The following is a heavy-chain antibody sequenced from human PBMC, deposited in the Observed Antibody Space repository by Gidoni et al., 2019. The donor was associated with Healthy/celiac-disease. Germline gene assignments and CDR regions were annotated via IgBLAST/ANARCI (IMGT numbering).Heavy chain of an antibody. CDR3: AREYFGVVNNSAV. CDR1: GFTVSSNY. Sequence: EVQLVESGGGLIQPGGSLRLSCAASGFTVSSNYMSWVRQAPGKGLEWVSVIYSGGSTYYADSVKGRFTISRDNSKNTLDLQMNSLRAEDTAVYYCAREYFGVVNNSAVWGQGTTVTVSS. D-gene: IGHD3-3*01. CDR2: IYSGGST. J-gene: IGHJ6*02. V-gene: IGHV3-53*01.